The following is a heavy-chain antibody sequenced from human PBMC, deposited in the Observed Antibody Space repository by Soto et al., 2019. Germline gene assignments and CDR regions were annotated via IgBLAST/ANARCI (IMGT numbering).Heavy chain of an antibody. V-gene: IGHV3-74*01. D-gene: IGHD3-10*01. CDR1: GFTFSSYW. CDR2: MNEDGGTT. CDR3: ASDLSGRADV. J-gene: IGHJ6*02. Sequence: GGSLRLSCSASGFTFSSYWMHWVRQAPGKGLVWVSRMNEDGGTTDYADSVKGRFTISRDNAKNTLYLQMNSLRVEDTAVYYCASDLSGRADVWGQGTTVTVSS.